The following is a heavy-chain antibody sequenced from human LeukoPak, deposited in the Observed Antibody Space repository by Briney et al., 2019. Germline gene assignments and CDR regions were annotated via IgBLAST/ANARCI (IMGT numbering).Heavy chain of an antibody. CDR2: IWYDGSNK. CDR3: ARGRLGELSFPN. CDR1: GFTFSSYG. Sequence: GGSLRLSCAASGFTFSSYGMHWVRQAPGKGLEWVAVIWYDGSNKYYADSVKGRFTISRDNSKNTLYLQMNSLRAEDTAVYYCARGRLGELSFPNWGQGTLVTVSP. D-gene: IGHD3-16*02. J-gene: IGHJ4*02. V-gene: IGHV3-33*01.